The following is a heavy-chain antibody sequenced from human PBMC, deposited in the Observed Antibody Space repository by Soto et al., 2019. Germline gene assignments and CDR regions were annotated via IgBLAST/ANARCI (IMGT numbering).Heavy chain of an antibody. V-gene: IGHV4-61*01. Sequence: QVQLQESGPGLVKPSETLSLTCTVSGGSVSSGRFYWSWIRQPPGKGLEWIGYIYYSGSTKYNPPLRSRVTISVDTSKNQFSLKLTSVTAVDTAVYYCARSGSGSGWLGGQGTLVTVSS. D-gene: IGHD6-19*01. CDR2: IYYSGST. CDR1: GGSVSSGRFY. J-gene: IGHJ4*02. CDR3: ARSGSGSGWL.